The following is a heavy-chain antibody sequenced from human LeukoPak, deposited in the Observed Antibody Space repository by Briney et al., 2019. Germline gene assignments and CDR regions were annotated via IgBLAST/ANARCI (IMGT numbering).Heavy chain of an antibody. CDR2: IYYSGST. J-gene: IGHJ4*02. CDR3: AREGYYDSSGYSDY. D-gene: IGHD3-22*01. CDR1: GGSISSSSYY. V-gene: IGHV4-39*07. Sequence: KTSETLSLTCTVSGGSISSSSYYWGWIRQPPGKGLEWIGSIYYSGSTYYNPSLKSRVTISVDTSKNQFSLKLSSVTAADTAVYYCAREGYYDSSGYSDYWGQGTLVTVSS.